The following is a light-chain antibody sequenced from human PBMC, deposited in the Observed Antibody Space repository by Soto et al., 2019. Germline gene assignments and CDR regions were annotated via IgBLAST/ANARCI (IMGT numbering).Light chain of an antibody. J-gene: IGKJ1*01. CDR3: QQYGRSPQAAWT. CDR1: QSVSNNY. Sequence: EIVLTQSPGTLSLSPGERATLSCRASQSVSNNYLAWYQQKPGQAPRLLIYDASNRATGIPAGFSGSGSGTDFALTISRLEPEDFAVYYCQQYGRSPQAAWTYGQGTKVDIK. V-gene: IGKV3-20*01. CDR2: DAS.